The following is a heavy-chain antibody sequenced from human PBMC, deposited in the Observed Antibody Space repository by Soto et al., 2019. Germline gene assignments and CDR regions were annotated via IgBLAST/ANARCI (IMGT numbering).Heavy chain of an antibody. V-gene: IGHV3-72*01. CDR2: TRNKAKSYTT. Sequence: EVQLVEPGGGLVQPGGSLRLSCAASGFTLNDHYMDWVRQAPGKGLEWVGRTRNKAKSYTTEYAASVTGRFTISRDESKNSMYLQMNSLKDDDTAVYYCARATANPHYYYYMDVWGKGTTVTVSS. CDR1: GFTLNDHY. J-gene: IGHJ6*03. D-gene: IGHD2-21*02. CDR3: ARATANPHYYYYMDV.